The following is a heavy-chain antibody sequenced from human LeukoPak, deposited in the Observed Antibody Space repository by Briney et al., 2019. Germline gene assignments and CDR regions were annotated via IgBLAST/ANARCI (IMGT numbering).Heavy chain of an antibody. V-gene: IGHV5-51*01. CDR3: ARSPGYSSGWYLDY. CDR2: IYPDDSDT. J-gene: IGHJ4*02. CDR1: GYSFTSYW. Sequence: GESLKISGKGSGYSFTSYWSGWVRQMPGKGLEWMGIIYPDDSDTRYSPSFQGQVTISADKSTSTAYLQWSSLKASDTAMYYCARSPGYSSGWYLDYWGQGTLVTVSS. D-gene: IGHD6-19*01.